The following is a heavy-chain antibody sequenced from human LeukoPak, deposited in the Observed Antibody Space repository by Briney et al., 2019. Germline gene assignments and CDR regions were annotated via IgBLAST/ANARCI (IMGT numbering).Heavy chain of an antibody. CDR1: GGSFSGYY. J-gene: IGHJ2*01. V-gene: IGHV4-34*01. Sequence: PSETLSLTCAVYGGSFSGYYWSWIRQPPGKGLEWIGSIYYSGSTYYNPSLKSRVTISVDTSKNQFSLKLSSVTAADTAVYYCARHPIHYDSSGYYASYWYFDLWGRGTLVTVSS. D-gene: IGHD3-22*01. CDR3: ARHPIHYDSSGYYASYWYFDL. CDR2: IYYSGST.